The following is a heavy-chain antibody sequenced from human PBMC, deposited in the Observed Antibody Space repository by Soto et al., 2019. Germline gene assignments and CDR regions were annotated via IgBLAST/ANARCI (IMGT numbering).Heavy chain of an antibody. V-gene: IGHV3-21*01. CDR3: AKGGWIQLRGVDY. Sequence: EVQLVESGGGLVKPGGSLRLSCAASGFSFSSYSMNWVRQAPGKGLEWVASITTSSSYIQYADSVKGRFTISRDNAKNSLYLQMDSLRVEDTAVYYCAKGGWIQLRGVDYWGQGPWSPSPQ. J-gene: IGHJ4*02. CDR2: ITTSSSYI. D-gene: IGHD5-18*01. CDR1: GFSFSSYS.